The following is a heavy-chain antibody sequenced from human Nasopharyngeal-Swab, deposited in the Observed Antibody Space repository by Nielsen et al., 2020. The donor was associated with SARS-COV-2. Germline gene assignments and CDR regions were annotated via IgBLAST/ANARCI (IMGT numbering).Heavy chain of an antibody. CDR2: IDPSDSYT. Sequence: GGSLRLSCKGSGYSFTSYCISWVRQMPGKGLEWMVRIDPSDSYTNYSPSFQVHVTISADKSISTAYLQWSSLKASDTAMYSCARLGPATAFWGQGTLVTVSS. CDR3: ARLGPATAF. J-gene: IGHJ4*02. D-gene: IGHD2-21*02. V-gene: IGHV5-10-1*01. CDR1: GYSFTSYC.